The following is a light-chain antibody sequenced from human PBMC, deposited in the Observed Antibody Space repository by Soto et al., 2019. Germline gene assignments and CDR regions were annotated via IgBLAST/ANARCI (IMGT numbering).Light chain of an antibody. CDR2: EVT. CDR3: TSFTSSNTGV. J-gene: IGLJ3*02. Sequence: QSALTQPASVSGSPGQSITISCTGSSSDVGSHSRVSWIQQHPGKTPKLIFYEVTNRPSGVSSRFSGSKSGTTASLTISGLQAEDEADYYCTSFTSSNTGVFGGGTKVTVL. V-gene: IGLV2-14*01. CDR1: SSDVGSHSR.